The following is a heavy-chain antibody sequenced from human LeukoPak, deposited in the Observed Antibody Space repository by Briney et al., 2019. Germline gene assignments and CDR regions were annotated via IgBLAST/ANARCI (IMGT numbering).Heavy chain of an antibody. Sequence: ASVKVSCKASGGTFSSYAISWVRQAPGQGLEWMGGIIPIFGTANYAQKFQGRVTITADKSTSTAYMELSSLRSEDTAVYYCASYYYGSGKDYYMDVWGKGTTVTISS. CDR2: IIPIFGTA. CDR3: ASYYYGSGKDYYMDV. CDR1: GGTFSSYA. V-gene: IGHV1-69*06. D-gene: IGHD3-10*01. J-gene: IGHJ6*03.